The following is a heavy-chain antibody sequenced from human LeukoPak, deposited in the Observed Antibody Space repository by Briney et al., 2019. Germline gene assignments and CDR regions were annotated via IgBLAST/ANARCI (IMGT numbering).Heavy chain of an antibody. CDR2: INPSGGST. V-gene: IGHV1-46*01. CDR1: GYTFTSYY. CDR3: ARNIAAAGTFYYYMDV. D-gene: IGHD6-13*01. Sequence: ASVKVSCKASGYTFTSYYMHWVRQAPGQGLEWMGIINPSGGSTSYAQKFQGRVTMTRDMSTSTVYMELSSLRSEDTAVYYCARNIAAAGTFYYYMDVWGKGTTVTVSS. J-gene: IGHJ6*03.